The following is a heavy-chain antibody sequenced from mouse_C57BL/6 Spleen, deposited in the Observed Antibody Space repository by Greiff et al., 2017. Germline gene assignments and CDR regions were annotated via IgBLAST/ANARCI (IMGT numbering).Heavy chain of an antibody. J-gene: IGHJ4*01. D-gene: IGHD3-1*01. CDR1: GYTFTSYW. V-gene: IGHV1-69*01. Sequence: QVQLQQPGAELVMPGASVKLSCKASGYTFTSYWMHWVKQRPGQGLEWIGEIDPSDSYTNYNQKFKGKSTLTVDNSSSTAYMQLSSLTSEDSAVYYCARGGYYYWGQGTSVTVSS. CDR2: IDPSDSYT. CDR3: ARGGYYY.